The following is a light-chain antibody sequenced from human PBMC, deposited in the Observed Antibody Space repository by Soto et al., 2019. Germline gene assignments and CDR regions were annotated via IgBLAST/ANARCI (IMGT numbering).Light chain of an antibody. V-gene: IGKV1-39*01. CDR1: QSISSY. Sequence: DLQMTQSPSSLSASVGDRVTITCRASQSISSYLNWYQQKPGKAPKLLIYAASSLQSGVPSRFXGSGSGTDFTLTISSLQPEDFATYYCQQSYSTLMYTFGQGTKLEIK. CDR3: QQSYSTLMYT. CDR2: AAS. J-gene: IGKJ2*01.